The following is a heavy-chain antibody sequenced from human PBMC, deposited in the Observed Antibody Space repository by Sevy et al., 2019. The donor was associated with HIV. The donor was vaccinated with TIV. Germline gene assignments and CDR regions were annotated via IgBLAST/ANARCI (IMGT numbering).Heavy chain of an antibody. D-gene: IGHD5-12*01. V-gene: IGHV1-2*06. Sequence: ASVKVSCKASGYTFTGYYMHWVRQAPGQGLEWMGRINANSGGTNYAQKFQGRVTMTRDTSISTAYMGLSRLRSDDTAVYCCARGPDRAYDFYYWGQGTLVTVSS. CDR3: ARGPDRAYDFYY. CDR1: GYTFTGYY. J-gene: IGHJ4*02. CDR2: INANSGGT.